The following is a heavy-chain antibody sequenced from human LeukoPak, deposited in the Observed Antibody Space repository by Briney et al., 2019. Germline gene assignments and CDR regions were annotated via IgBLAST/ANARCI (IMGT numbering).Heavy chain of an antibody. Sequence: QSGGSLRLSCAASGFTFSDYSMNWVRQAPGKGLEWVSYISSSSLTIYYADSVKGRFTISRDNAKNSLYLQVNSLRAEDTAVYYCARAGGSYTWPSWLDPWGQGTLVTVSS. CDR1: GFTFSDYS. V-gene: IGHV3-48*04. CDR2: ISSSSLTI. D-gene: IGHD1-26*01. J-gene: IGHJ5*02. CDR3: ARAGGSYTWPSWLDP.